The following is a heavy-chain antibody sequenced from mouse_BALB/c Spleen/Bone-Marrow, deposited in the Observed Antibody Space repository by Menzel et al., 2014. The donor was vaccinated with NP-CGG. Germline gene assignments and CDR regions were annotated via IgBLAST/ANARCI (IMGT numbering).Heavy chain of an antibody. CDR3: ASYYGSTWYFDV. V-gene: IGHV1-18*01. CDR2: INPYNGGT. J-gene: IGHJ1*01. D-gene: IGHD1-1*01. CDR1: GYSFTGYT. Sequence: EVQQQQSGPELVKPGASMKISCKASGYSFTGYTMNWVKQSHGKNLEWIGLINPYNGGTTYNQYFKGKATLTVDRSSSTAYMELLSLTSEDSAVYYCASYYGSTWYFDVWGAGTTVTVSS.